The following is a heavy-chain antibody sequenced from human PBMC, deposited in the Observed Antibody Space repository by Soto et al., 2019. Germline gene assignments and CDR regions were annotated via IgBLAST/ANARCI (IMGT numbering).Heavy chain of an antibody. V-gene: IGHV4-31*03. CDR1: GGSISSGGYY. Sequence: QVQLQESGPGLVKPSQTLSLTCTVSGGSISSGGYYWSWIRQHPGKGLEWIGYIYYSGSTYYNPSRKSRVTIAVNTSKNQVSLRLSSVTAADTAVYCCARGRDSGSWTHPYYFHYWGQGTLVTVSS. D-gene: IGHD6-13*01. CDR2: IYYSGST. CDR3: ARGRDSGSWTHPYYFHY. J-gene: IGHJ4*02.